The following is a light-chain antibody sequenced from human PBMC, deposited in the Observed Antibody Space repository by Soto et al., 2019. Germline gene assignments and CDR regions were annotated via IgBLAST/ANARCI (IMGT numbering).Light chain of an antibody. CDR2: DAS. J-gene: IGKJ2*01. Sequence: DIQMTQSPSTLSESVGDRVTITCRASQSISSWLAWYQQKPGKAPKLLIYDASSLESGVPSRFSGSGSGTECTLTISSLQPDDFATYYCQQYNSYPYTFGQGTKLEIK. CDR1: QSISSW. V-gene: IGKV1-5*01. CDR3: QQYNSYPYT.